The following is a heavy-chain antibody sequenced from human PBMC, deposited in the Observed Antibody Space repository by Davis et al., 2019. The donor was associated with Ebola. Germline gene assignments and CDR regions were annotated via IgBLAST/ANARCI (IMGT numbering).Heavy chain of an antibody. V-gene: IGHV3-30-3*01. CDR1: GFTFSSYA. CDR2: ISYDGSNK. J-gene: IGHJ6*02. Sequence: GESLKISCAASGFTFSSYAMHWVRQAPGKGLEWVAVISYDGSNKYYADSVKGRFTISRDNSKNTLYLQMNSLRAEDTAVYYCARDRGIAAGLYYYYYYGMDVWGQGTTVTVSS. D-gene: IGHD6-13*01. CDR3: ARDRGIAAGLYYYYYYGMDV.